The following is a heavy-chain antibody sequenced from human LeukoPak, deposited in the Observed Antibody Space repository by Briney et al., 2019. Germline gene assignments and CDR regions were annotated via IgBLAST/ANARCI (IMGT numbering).Heavy chain of an antibody. CDR1: GGTFSSYA. D-gene: IGHD4-17*01. CDR3: ASRDADYEYYFDY. V-gene: IGHV1-2*02. J-gene: IGHJ4*02. CDR2: INPNSGGT. Sequence: ASVKVSCKASGGTFSSYAISWVRQAPGQGLEWMGWINPNSGGTNYAQKFQGRVTMTRDTSISTAYMELSRLRSDDTAVYYCASRDADYEYYFDYWGQGAVVTVSS.